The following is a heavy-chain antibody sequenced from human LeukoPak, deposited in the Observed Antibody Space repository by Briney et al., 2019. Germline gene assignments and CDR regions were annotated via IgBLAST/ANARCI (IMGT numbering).Heavy chain of an antibody. CDR1: GGSISSSSYY. J-gene: IGHJ4*02. Sequence: SETLSLTCTVSGGSISSSSYYWGWIRQPPGKGLEWIGSIYYSGSTYYNPSLKSRVTISVDTSKNQFSLKLSSVTAADTAVYYCARDRRVYYGSGNYPYYFDYWGQGTLVTVSS. D-gene: IGHD3-10*01. V-gene: IGHV4-39*07. CDR2: IYYSGST. CDR3: ARDRRVYYGSGNYPYYFDY.